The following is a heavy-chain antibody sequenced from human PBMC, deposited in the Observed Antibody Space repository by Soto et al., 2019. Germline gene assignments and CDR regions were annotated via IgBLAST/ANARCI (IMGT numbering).Heavy chain of an antibody. V-gene: IGHV4-39*02. CDR3: ARDKSISVVGFFRKDTYFGLDG. Sequence: QLKESGPGQVSPSETLSLTCSVSGASIDDRGHHWRWLRRSPGRGLEWLGSVYHDGTNYSNPSLKSRVSVSVDTSKNQFSLKLASVTAADTAVYYCARDKSISVVGFFRKDTYFGLDGWGPGTTVTVSS. D-gene: IGHD2-15*01. CDR1: GASIDDRGHH. J-gene: IGHJ6*02. CDR2: VYHDGTN.